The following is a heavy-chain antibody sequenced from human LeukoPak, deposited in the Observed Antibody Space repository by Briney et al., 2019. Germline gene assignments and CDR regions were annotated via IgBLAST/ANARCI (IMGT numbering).Heavy chain of an antibody. Sequence: GGSLRLSCAASGFTFSSYAMHWVRQAPGKGLEWVAVISYDGSNKYYADSVKGRFTISRDNSKNTLYLQMNSLRAEDTAVYYCARGRKITIFGVVTDYYYYGMDVWGQGTTVTVSS. V-gene: IGHV3-30-3*01. CDR3: ARGRKITIFGVVTDYYYYGMDV. CDR2: ISYDGSNK. J-gene: IGHJ6*02. CDR1: GFTFSSYA. D-gene: IGHD3-3*01.